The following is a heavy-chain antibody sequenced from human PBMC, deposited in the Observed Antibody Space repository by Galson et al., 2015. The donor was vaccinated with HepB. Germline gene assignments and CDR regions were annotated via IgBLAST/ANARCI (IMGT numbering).Heavy chain of an antibody. CDR2: IYPGDSDT. CDR3: ARAHDKTHYDFWSGSPGDY. D-gene: IGHD3-3*01. Sequence: QSGAEVKKPGESLKISCKGSGYSFTSYWIGWVRQMPGKGLEWMGIIYPGDSDTRYSPSFQGQVTISADKSISTAYLQWSSLKASDTAMYYCARAHDKTHYDFWSGSPGDYWGQGTLVTVSS. CDR1: GYSFTSYW. J-gene: IGHJ4*02. V-gene: IGHV5-51*03.